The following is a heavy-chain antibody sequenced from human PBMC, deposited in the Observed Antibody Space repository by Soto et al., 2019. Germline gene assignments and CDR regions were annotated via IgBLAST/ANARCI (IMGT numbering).Heavy chain of an antibody. J-gene: IGHJ4*02. CDR1: GCSISSIY. CDR3: ARRYGDYFDY. CDR2: IYYSGST. D-gene: IGHD4-17*01. Sequence: KPSDTLSLTLTVSGCSISSIYARWIRQPPGKGLEWIGYIYYSGSTTYNPSLKSRVTISVDTSKNQFSLKLSSVTAADTAVYYCARRYGDYFDYWGQGTLVTVS. V-gene: IGHV4-59*08.